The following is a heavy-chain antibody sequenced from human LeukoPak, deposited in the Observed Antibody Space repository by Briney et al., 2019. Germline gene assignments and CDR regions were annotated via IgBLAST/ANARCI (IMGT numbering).Heavy chain of an antibody. J-gene: IGHJ4*02. CDR1: GFTFSSYA. CDR2: ISGSGGST. D-gene: IGHD3-10*01. CDR3: AREVVSGPSYFDS. V-gene: IGHV3-23*01. Sequence: GGSLRLSCAASGFTFSSYAMSWVRQAPGKGLEWVSTISGSGGSTYYAESVRGRFTISRDNSKNTLYLLMNSLIPEDTAVYYCAREVVSGPSYFDSWGQGTLVTVSS.